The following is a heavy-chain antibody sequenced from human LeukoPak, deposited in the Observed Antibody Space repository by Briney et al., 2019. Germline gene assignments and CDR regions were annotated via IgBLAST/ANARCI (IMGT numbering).Heavy chain of an antibody. D-gene: IGHD4-23*01. J-gene: IGHJ2*01. CDR1: GGSFSGYY. CDR3: ARTTVVMRKSRNWYFDL. CDR2: INHSGST. Sequence: SETLSLDCAVYGGSFSGYYWSWIRHPPGKGLEWIGEINHSGSTNYNPSLKSRVTISVDTSKNQFSLKLSSVTAADTAVYYCARTTVVMRKSRNWYFDLWGRGTLVTVSS. V-gene: IGHV4-34*01.